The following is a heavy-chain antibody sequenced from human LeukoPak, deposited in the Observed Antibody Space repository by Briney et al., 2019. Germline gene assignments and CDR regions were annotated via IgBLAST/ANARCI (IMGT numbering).Heavy chain of an antibody. J-gene: IGHJ5*02. D-gene: IGHD1-1*01. CDR1: GGSFSGYY. V-gene: IGHV4-34*01. Sequence: PSETLSLTCAVYGGSFSGYYWSWIRQPPGKGLEWIGEINHSGSTNYNPSLKSRVTISVDTSKNQFSLKLSSVTAADTAVYYCARGRNWNPNWFDPWGQGTLVTVSS. CDR3: ARGRNWNPNWFDP. CDR2: INHSGST.